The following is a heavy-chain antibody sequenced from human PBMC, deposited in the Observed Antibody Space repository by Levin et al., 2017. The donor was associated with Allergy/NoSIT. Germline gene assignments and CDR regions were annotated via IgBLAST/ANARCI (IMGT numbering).Heavy chain of an antibody. D-gene: IGHD5-24*01. CDR3: ARGRDGPGVR. V-gene: IGHV4-59*01. CDR2: LYYSGGT. Sequence: SQTLSLTCTVSGAPISNSYWNWNRQSPGKGLEWIGYLYYSGGTSYNPSLRSRVTMSIDTSKNQFSLHLSSVTAADTAVYYCARGRDGPGVRWGQGTLVTVSS. J-gene: IGHJ4*02. CDR1: GAPISNSY.